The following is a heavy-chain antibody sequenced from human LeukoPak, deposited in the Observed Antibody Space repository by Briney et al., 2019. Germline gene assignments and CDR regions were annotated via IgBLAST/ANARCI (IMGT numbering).Heavy chain of an antibody. J-gene: IGHJ4*02. CDR3: ARETNWGPDY. Sequence: GGSLRLSCAASGFTFSSYWMHWVRQAPGKGLVWVSRINSDGSSTSNADSVRGRFTISRDNAKNTLYLQMNSLRAEDTAVYFCARETNWGPDYWGQGTLVTVSS. V-gene: IGHV3-74*01. CDR2: INSDGSST. CDR1: GFTFSSYW. D-gene: IGHD7-27*01.